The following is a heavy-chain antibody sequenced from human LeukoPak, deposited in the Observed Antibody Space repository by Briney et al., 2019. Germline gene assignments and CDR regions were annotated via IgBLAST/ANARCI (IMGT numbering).Heavy chain of an antibody. D-gene: IGHD6-13*01. V-gene: IGHV3-23*01. CDR2: ISGSGGST. CDR3: AKDNGYSSTREDY. Sequence: PGGSLRLSCAASGFTFSSYAMSWVRQAPGKGLEWVSAISGSGGSTYYADSVKGRFTIPRDNSKNTLYLQMNSLRAEDTAVYYCAKDNGYSSTREDYWGQGTLVTVSS. CDR1: GFTFSSYA. J-gene: IGHJ4*02.